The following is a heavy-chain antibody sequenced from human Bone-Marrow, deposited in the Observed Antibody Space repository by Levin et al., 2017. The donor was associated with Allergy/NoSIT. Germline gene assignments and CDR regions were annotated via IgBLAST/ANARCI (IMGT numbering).Heavy chain of an antibody. CDR1: GFNFNNYW. J-gene: IGHJ5*01. CDR2: IHSDGSSA. D-gene: IGHD3-3*01. V-gene: IGHV3-74*01. CDR3: ARGPITVFGVVNWFDS. Sequence: GGSLRLSCAASGFNFNNYWMHWVRQAPGKGLVWVSRIHSDGSSADYVDSVKGRFTISRDNAKTTLFLQMNSLRAEDSAVYYCARGPITVFGVVNWFDSWGQGTLVTVSS.